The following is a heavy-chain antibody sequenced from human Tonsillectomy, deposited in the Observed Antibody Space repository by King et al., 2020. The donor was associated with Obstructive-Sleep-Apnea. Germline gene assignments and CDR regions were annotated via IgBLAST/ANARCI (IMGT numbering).Heavy chain of an antibody. J-gene: IGHJ3*02. V-gene: IGHV3-23*04. D-gene: IGHD6-13*01. Sequence: VQLVESGGDLVQPGGSLRLSCAASEFTFSNYAMSWVRQAPGRGREWVSTIIGSGSRIFYADSVKGRFTISRDNSKNTLYLQMKSLRAEDTAVYYCAKDPGGAAAGADAFDIWGHGTMFTVSS. CDR2: IIGSGSRI. CDR1: EFTFSNYA. CDR3: AKDPGGAAAGADAFDI.